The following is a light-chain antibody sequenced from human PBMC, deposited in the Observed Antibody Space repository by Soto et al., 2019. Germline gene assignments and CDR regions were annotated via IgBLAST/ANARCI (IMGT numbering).Light chain of an antibody. CDR1: SSDVGGYLY. CDR3: SSYADTNNLV. V-gene: IGLV2-8*01. J-gene: IGLJ7*01. CDR2: EVS. Sequence: QSALTQPPSASGSPGQSVTISCTGTSSDVGGYLYVSWYQQHPGKAPKLMIYEVSKRPSGVPDRFSGSKSGNTASLTVSGLQAEDEADYYCSSYADTNNLVFGGGTQLTVL.